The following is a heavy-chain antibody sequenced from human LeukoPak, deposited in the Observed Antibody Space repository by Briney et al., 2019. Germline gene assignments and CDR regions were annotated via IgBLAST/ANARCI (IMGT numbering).Heavy chain of an antibody. CDR3: AKAPPRIVVVVAAPDYFDY. D-gene: IGHD2-15*01. CDR1: GFTFSSYA. V-gene: IGHV3-23*01. J-gene: IGHJ4*02. CDR2: ISGSGGST. Sequence: TGGSLRLSCAASGFTFSSYAMSWVRQAPGKGLEWVSTISGSGGSTYYADSVKGRFTISRYNSKNTLYLQMNSLRAEDTAVYYCAKAPPRIVVVVAAPDYFDYWGQGTLVTVSS.